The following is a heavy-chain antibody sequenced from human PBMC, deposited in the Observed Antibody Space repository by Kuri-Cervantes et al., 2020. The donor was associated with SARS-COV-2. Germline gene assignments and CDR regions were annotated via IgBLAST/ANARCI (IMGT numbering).Heavy chain of an antibody. CDR1: GFTFSSYE. D-gene: IGHD4-17*01. V-gene: IGHV3-48*03. J-gene: IGHJ6*02. CDR3: ASLNDYGDYRQNTYYYYGMDV. CDR2: ISSSGSTI. Sequence: GGSLRLSCAASGFTFSSYEMNWVRQAPGKGLEWVSYISSSGSTIYYADSVKGRFTISRDNAKNSLYLQMNSLRAEDTAVYYCASLNDYGDYRQNTYYYYGMDVWGQGTTVTVSS.